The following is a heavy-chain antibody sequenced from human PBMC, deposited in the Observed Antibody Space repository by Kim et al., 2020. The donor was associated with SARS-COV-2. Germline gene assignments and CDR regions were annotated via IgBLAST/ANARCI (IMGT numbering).Heavy chain of an antibody. CDR1: GGSVSSGSYY. J-gene: IGHJ4*02. CDR3: ACLYYYDSSGYYYGDY. D-gene: IGHD3-22*01. V-gene: IGHV4-61*01. Sequence: SETLSLTCTVSGGSVSSGSYYWSWIRQPPGKGLEWIGYIYYSGSTNYNPSLKSRVTISVDTSKNQFSLKLSSVTAADTAVYYCACLYYYDSSGYYYGDYWGQGTLVTVSS. CDR2: IYYSGST.